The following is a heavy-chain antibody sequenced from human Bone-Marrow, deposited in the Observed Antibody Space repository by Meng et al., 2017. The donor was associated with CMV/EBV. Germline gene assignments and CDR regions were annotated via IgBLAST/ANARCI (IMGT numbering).Heavy chain of an antibody. V-gene: IGHV4-39*07. CDR2: IYYSGST. CDR3: ARVVFGEVVPYDY. D-gene: IGHD3-10*02. J-gene: IGHJ4*02. CDR1: GGSISSSSYY. Sequence: GSLRLSCTVSGGSISSSSYYWGWIRQPPGKGLEWIGSIYYSGSTYYNPSLKSRVTISVDTSKNQFSLKLSSVTAADTAVYHCARVVFGEVVPYDYWGPGTLVTVSS.